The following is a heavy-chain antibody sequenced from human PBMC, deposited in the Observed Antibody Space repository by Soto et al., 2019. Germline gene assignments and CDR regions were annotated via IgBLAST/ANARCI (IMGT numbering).Heavy chain of an antibody. CDR2: IFHSGST. CDR1: GGSIRSNNW. V-gene: IGHV4-4*02. D-gene: IGHD1-26*01. Sequence: QVQLQESGPGLVKPSGTLSLTCAVSGGSIRSNNWWSWVRQPPGKGLERIGDIFHSGSTNYNPSLKTRVTISVDKSKNQFSLKLSSVTAADTAVYYCARVFSGSYSDYWGQGTLVTVSS. CDR3: ARVFSGSYSDY. J-gene: IGHJ4*02.